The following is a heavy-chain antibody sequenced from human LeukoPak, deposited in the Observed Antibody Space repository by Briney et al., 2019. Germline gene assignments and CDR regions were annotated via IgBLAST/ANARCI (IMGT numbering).Heavy chain of an antibody. CDR1: GGSMSNYS. J-gene: IGHJ5*02. Sequence: SETLSLTCTVSGGSMSNYSWSWIRQPPGKGLEWIGYMYYSGSSNYNPSLESRVTMSVDTSKNQFSLKLSSVTAADTAVYYCARRIPGRNWFDTWGQGILVTVSS. CDR2: MYYSGSS. CDR3: ARRIPGRNWFDT. V-gene: IGHV4-59*08. D-gene: IGHD1-14*01.